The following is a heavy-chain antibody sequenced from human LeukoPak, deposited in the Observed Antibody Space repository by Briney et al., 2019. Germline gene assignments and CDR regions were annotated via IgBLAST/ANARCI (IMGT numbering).Heavy chain of an antibody. J-gene: IGHJ4*02. CDR1: GFTFSSYA. Sequence: PGRSLRLSCAASGFTFSSYAMHLVRQAPGKGLEWVAVISYDGSNKYYADSVKGRFTISRDNSKNTLYLQMNSLRAEDTAVYYCARGIAAAGTVTDQGYYFDYWGQGTLVTVSS. CDR2: ISYDGSNK. CDR3: ARGIAAAGTVTDQGYYFDY. D-gene: IGHD6-13*01. V-gene: IGHV3-30-3*01.